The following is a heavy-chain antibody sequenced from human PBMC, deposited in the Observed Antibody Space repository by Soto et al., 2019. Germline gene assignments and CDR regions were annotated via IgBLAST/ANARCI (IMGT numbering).Heavy chain of an antibody. Sequence: EVQLAESGGGLAQPGGSLRLPCAASGFTLSGYAMDWVRQAPGKGLEYVSGISSNGVGTYYANSVQGRFTISRDNSKNTVYLQMGSLRPEDMAVHYCGRRARPDFYYMDVWGKGTTVTVSS. CDR1: GFTLSGYA. CDR2: ISSNGVGT. J-gene: IGHJ6*03. V-gene: IGHV3-64*01. CDR3: GRRARPDFYYMDV. D-gene: IGHD6-6*01.